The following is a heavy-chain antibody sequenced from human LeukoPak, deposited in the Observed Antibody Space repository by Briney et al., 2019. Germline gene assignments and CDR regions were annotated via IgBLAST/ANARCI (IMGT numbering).Heavy chain of an antibody. V-gene: IGHV3-9*01. D-gene: IGHD3-22*01. CDR1: GFTFDDYA. CDR2: ISWNSGSL. Sequence: GGSLRLSCAASGFTFDDYAMHWVRQAPGKGLEWVSGISWNSGSLGHADSVKGRFTISRDNAKNSLYLQMNSLRAEDTALYYCAKGESYYYDSSVPDCWGQGTLVTVSS. CDR3: AKGESYYYDSSVPDC. J-gene: IGHJ4*02.